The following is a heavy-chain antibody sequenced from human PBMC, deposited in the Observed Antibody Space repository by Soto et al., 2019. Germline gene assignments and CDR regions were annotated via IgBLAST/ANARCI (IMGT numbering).Heavy chain of an antibody. CDR3: ARGDSWEGYGMEV. CDR1: FGSFSGYY. CDR2: INHSGST. Sequence: SETLSLTCSFYFGSFSGYYWRLILQPPVKGLELIGEINHSGSTNYNPSLKSRVTISVDTSKNQFSLKLSSVTAADTAVYYCARGDSWEGYGMEVWGQGTTVTVPS. V-gene: IGHV4-34*01. D-gene: IGHD6-13*01. J-gene: IGHJ6*02.